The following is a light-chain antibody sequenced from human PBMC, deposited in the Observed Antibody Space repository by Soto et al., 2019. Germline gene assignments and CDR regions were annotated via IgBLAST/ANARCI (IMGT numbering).Light chain of an antibody. Sequence: EIVMTQSPATLSVSPGERATLSCRASQSVSSNLAWYQQKPGQAPRLLIYGASTRATGIPARFSGSGSGTDFTLPISSLQSEDFAVYYCQHYNNWPPWTFGQGTRVEIK. CDR1: QSVSSN. V-gene: IGKV3-15*01. CDR2: GAS. J-gene: IGKJ1*01. CDR3: QHYNNWPPWT.